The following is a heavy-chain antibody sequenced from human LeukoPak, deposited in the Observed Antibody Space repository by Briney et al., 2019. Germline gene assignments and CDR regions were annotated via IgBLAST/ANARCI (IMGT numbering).Heavy chain of an antibody. Sequence: SQTLSLTCAISGDSVSSNSAVWNWIRQSPSRGLEWLGRTYYRSKWYNDYAVSVKSRITINPDTSKNQFSLQLNSVTPEDTAVYYCARVGYSSGSTWGYYGMDVWGQRTTVTVSS. D-gene: IGHD6-19*01. J-gene: IGHJ6*02. CDR1: GDSVSSNSAV. V-gene: IGHV6-1*01. CDR2: TYYRSKWYN. CDR3: ARVGYSSGSTWGYYGMDV.